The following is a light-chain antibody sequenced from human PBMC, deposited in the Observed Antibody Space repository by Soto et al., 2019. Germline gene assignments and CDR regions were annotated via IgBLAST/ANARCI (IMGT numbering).Light chain of an antibody. V-gene: IGLV2-14*03. CDR1: SSDVGAYNY. CDR3: SSYTSSRPVI. CDR2: DVS. Sequence: QSALTQPASVSGSPGQSITISCTGSSSDVGAYNYVSWYQQHPGKAPKLMIYDVSSRPSGVSHRFSGSKSANTASLTISGLQVEDEADYYCSSYTSSRPVIFGGGTKVTVL. J-gene: IGLJ2*01.